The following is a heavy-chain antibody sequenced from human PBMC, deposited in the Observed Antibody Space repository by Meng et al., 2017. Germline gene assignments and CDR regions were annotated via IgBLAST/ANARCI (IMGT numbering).Heavy chain of an antibody. CDR2: IYYSGST. J-gene: IGHJ5*02. CDR3: ARSLTVTTVWFDP. V-gene: IGHV4-31*03. D-gene: IGHD4-17*01. CDR1: GGSISSGGYY. Sequence: GQLQESGPGRGRPSQTLSLTCTVSGGSISSGGYYWSWIRQHPGKGLEWIGYIYYSGSTYYNPSLKSRVTISVDTSKNQFSLKLSSVTAADTAVYYCARSLTVTTVWFDPWGQGTLVTVSS.